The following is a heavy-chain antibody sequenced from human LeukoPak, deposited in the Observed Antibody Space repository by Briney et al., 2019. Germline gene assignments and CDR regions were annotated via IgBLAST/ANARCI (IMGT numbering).Heavy chain of an antibody. D-gene: IGHD3-10*02. J-gene: IGHJ6*04. CDR1: GFTFSDYY. Sequence: PGGSLRLSCAASGFTFSDYYMSWIRQAPGKGLQWVSYISSGGDIMHYADSVKGRFTISRDNAKNSLYLQMNSLRAEDTAVYYCAELGITMIGGVWGKGTTVTISS. CDR2: ISSGGDIM. V-gene: IGHV3-11*04. CDR3: AELGITMIGGV.